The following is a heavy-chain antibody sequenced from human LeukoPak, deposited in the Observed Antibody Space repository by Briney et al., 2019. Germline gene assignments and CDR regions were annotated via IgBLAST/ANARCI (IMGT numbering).Heavy chain of an antibody. V-gene: IGHV1-2*02. CDR2: INPNSGGT. Sequence: ASVKVSCKASGYTFTCYYMHWVRQAPGQGLEWMGWINPNSGGTNYAQKFQGRVTMTRDTSISTAYMELSRLRSDDTAVYYCAMDTDIVVVPAAIPGIWGQGTMVTVSS. J-gene: IGHJ3*02. CDR1: GYTFTCYY. D-gene: IGHD2-2*01. CDR3: AMDTDIVVVPAAIPGI.